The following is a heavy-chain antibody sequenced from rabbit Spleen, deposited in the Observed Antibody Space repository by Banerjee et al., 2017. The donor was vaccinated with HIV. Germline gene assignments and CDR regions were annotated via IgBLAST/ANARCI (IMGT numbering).Heavy chain of an antibody. V-gene: IGHV1S40*01. CDR1: GLDFSSYYW. CDR3: ARGGYGGHIYAMGL. J-gene: IGHJ4*01. CDR2: ILSGSSVST. D-gene: IGHD4-2*01. Sequence: QSLEESGGDLVKPEGSLTLTCTASGLDFSSYYWMCGVRQAAGKGLEWIACILSGSSVSTYYASWAKGRFSISKSSSTTVTLQMTILTDADTATYFCARGGYGGHIYAMGLWGPGTLVTVS.